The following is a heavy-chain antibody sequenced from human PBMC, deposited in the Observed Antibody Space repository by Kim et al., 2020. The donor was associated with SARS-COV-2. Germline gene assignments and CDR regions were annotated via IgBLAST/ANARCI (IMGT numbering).Heavy chain of an antibody. J-gene: IGHJ6*02. CDR3: ARDAEGRRYCSGGSCYSGYYYYGMDV. V-gene: IGHV3-30*04. D-gene: IGHD2-15*01. CDR2: ISYDGSNK. CDR1: GFTFSSYA. Sequence: GGSLRLSCAASGFTFSSYAMHWVRQAPGKGLEWVAVISYDGSNKYYADSVKGRFTISRDNSKNTLYLQMNSLRAEDTAVYYCARDAEGRRYCSGGSCYSGYYYYGMDVWGQGTTVTVSS.